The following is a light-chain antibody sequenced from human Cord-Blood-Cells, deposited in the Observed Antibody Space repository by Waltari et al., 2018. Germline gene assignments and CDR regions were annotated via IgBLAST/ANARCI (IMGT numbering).Light chain of an antibody. J-gene: IGLJ2*01. Sequence: QSALTQPPSASGSPGQSFTISCTGTSSDVGGYNYVSWYQQHPGKAPKLMIYEVSTRPSGVPDRFSGSKSGNTASLTVSGLQAEDEADYYCSSYAGSNNFVVFGGGTKLTVL. CDR2: EVS. CDR3: SSYAGSNNFVV. CDR1: SSDVGGYNY. V-gene: IGLV2-8*01.